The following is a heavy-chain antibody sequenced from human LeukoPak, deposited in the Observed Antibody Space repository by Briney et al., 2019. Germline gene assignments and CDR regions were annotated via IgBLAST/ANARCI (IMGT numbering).Heavy chain of an antibody. CDR2: INSDGSRT. Sequence: PGGSLRLSCAASGFTFSGYWMHWVRQAPGKGLVWVSRINSDGSRTTYADSVKGRFTISRDNAKNTLYLQMNSLRAEDTAVYYCAREVGTAEVGPLDSWGQGTLLTVFS. CDR1: GFTFSGYW. D-gene: IGHD1-26*01. J-gene: IGHJ4*02. V-gene: IGHV3-74*03. CDR3: AREVGTAEVGPLDS.